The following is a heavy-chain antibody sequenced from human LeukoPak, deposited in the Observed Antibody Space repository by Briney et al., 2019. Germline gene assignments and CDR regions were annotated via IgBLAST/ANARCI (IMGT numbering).Heavy chain of an antibody. CDR2: AYHTGST. J-gene: IGHJ4*02. CDR3: ATGVGRGSSSLVPFDY. Sequence: PSETLSLTCVVSGYSISSYYYWGWLRQPPREGLEGFGSAYHTGSTYYTPSLKSRVTISLDTSKNQFSLRLNSVTAADTAIYYFATGVGRGSSSLVPFDYWGRGMLVTVSS. D-gene: IGHD6-13*01. CDR1: GYSISSYYY. V-gene: IGHV4-38-2*01.